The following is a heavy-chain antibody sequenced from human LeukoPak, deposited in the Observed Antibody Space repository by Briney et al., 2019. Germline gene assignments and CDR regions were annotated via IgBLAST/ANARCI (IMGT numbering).Heavy chain of an antibody. CDR1: GFTFDDYG. Sequence: GSLRLSCEASGFTFDDYGMSWVRQSTGKGLEWVSAITNWNGGSTGYADSVRGRFTISRDNAKNSLYLLMNSLRAEDTALYYCARCSRSSTDCYSAFDIWGQGTMVTVSS. CDR3: ARCSRSSTDCYSAFDI. J-gene: IGHJ3*02. CDR2: ITNWNGGST. V-gene: IGHV3-20*04. D-gene: IGHD2-2*02.